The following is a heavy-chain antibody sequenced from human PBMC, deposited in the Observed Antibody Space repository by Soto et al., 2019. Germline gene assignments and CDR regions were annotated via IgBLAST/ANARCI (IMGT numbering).Heavy chain of an antibody. CDR2: IYYTGKT. Sequence: QVQLQESGPGLVKPSETLSLTCSVSGDSLTSYYWTWVRQPPGKGLEWIGYIYYTGKTNYNPSLTSLVTISMDLSKNQFSLELRSLTAADTAVYYCARIILTGYYGLEPWGQGTLVIVSA. D-gene: IGHD3-9*01. CDR3: ARIILTGYYGLEP. J-gene: IGHJ5*02. V-gene: IGHV4-59*01. CDR1: GDSLTSYY.